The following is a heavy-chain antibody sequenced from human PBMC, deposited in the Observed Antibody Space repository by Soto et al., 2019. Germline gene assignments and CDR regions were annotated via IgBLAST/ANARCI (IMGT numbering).Heavy chain of an antibody. J-gene: IGHJ4*02. Sequence: GGSLRLSCAASGFTFGTYGMHWVRQAPGKGLEWVAVIWYDGSKKYYGDSVKGRFTISRDDSKNMLYLQMNSLRADDTAVYYCAKDQKWEPLRLFDFWGQGTLVTVSS. CDR2: IWYDGSKK. CDR3: AKDQKWEPLRLFDF. D-gene: IGHD1-26*01. V-gene: IGHV3-30*02. CDR1: GFTFGTYG.